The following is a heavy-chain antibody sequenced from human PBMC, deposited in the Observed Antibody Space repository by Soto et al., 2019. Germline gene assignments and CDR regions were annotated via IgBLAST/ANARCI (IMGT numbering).Heavy chain of an antibody. Sequence: PSETLSLTFTVSGGSISSSSYYWGWIRQPPGKGLEWIGSIFYSGSTYYNPSLKSRVTISVDTSKNQFSLKLSSVTAADTAMYSCVWVFSGGDSCGFYYYGMDVWGQGTTVTVSS. V-gene: IGHV4-39*01. J-gene: IGHJ6*02. CDR1: GGSISSSSYY. CDR3: VWVFSGGDSCGFYYYGMDV. CDR2: IFYSGST. D-gene: IGHD5-18*01.